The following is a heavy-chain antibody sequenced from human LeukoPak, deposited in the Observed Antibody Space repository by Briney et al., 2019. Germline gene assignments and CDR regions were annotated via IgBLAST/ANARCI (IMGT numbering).Heavy chain of an antibody. Sequence: GTSLRLSCAASGFTFSSYGMHWVRQAPGKGLEWVSVIYSGGSTYYADSVKGRFTISRDNSKNTLYLQMNSLRAEDTAVYYCARIETNTAGFDPWGQGTLVTVSS. CDR3: ARIETNTAGFDP. J-gene: IGHJ5*02. CDR1: GFTFSSYG. CDR2: IYSGGST. V-gene: IGHV3-66*01. D-gene: IGHD5-18*01.